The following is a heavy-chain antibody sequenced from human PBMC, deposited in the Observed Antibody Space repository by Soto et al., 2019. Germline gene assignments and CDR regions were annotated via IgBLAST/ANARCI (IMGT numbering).Heavy chain of an antibody. D-gene: IGHD3-9*01. J-gene: IGHJ4*02. CDR2: IYHSGST. Sequence: PSETLSLTCAVSGGSISSGGYSWSWIRQPPGKGLEWIGYIYHSGSTYYNPSLKSRVTISVDRSKNQFSLKLSSVTAADTAVYYCARGDILTGLDYWCQGTLVTVSS. CDR1: GGSISSGGYS. CDR3: ARGDILTGLDY. V-gene: IGHV4-30-2*01.